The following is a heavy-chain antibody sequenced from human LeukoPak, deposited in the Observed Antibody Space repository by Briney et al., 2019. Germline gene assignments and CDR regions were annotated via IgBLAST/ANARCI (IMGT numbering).Heavy chain of an antibody. Sequence: GGSLRLSCAASGFTFSDYYMCWVRQAPGKGLEWVSVIYSGGSTYYADSVKGRFTIFRDNSKNTLYLQMNSLRAEDTAVYYCARVMTATTSWYFDLWGRGTLVTVSS. CDR3: ARVMTATTSWYFDL. V-gene: IGHV3-66*01. CDR1: GFTFSDYY. J-gene: IGHJ2*01. D-gene: IGHD4-17*01. CDR2: IYSGGST.